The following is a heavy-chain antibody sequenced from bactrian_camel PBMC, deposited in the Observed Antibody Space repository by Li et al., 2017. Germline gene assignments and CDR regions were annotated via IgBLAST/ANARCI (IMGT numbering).Heavy chain of an antibody. Sequence: HVQLVESGGASVQAGGSLRLSCAASGNQFNTFCLGWSRQDPGKEREGVAAIDSDGSTHYGDSVKGRFTVSVDNARKTLYLQMNSLKPEDTAMYYCAIHFCVFTDYIVDEYRGQGTQVTVS. CDR2: IDSDGST. J-gene: IGHJ4*01. D-gene: IGHD1*01. CDR3: AIHFCVFTDYIVDEY. CDR1: GNQFNTFC. V-gene: IGHV3S53*01.